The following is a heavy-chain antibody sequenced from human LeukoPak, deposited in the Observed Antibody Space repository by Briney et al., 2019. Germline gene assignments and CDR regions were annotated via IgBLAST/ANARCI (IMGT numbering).Heavy chain of an antibody. CDR3: ARAQNYYYDSSGYCDY. D-gene: IGHD3-22*01. V-gene: IGHV4-34*01. CDR1: GGSFSGYY. CDR2: INHSGST. J-gene: IGHJ4*02. Sequence: PSETLSLTCAVYGGSFSGYYWSWIRQPPGKGLEWIGEINHSGSTNYNPSLKSQVTISVDTSKNQFSLKLSSVTAADTAVYYCARAQNYYYDSSGYCDYWGQGTLVTVSS.